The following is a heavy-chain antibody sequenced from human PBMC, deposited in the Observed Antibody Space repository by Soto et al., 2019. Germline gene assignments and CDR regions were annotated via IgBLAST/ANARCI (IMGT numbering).Heavy chain of an antibody. Sequence: SQTLSLTCAISGDSVSSDSAAWNWTRQSPSRGLEWLGRTYYRSKWFRDYAVSVKSRIIINADTSKNQFSLQLTSVTPEDTAIYYCVRAPPVIGANWFDPWGQGTLVTVSS. CDR1: GDSVSSDSAA. CDR3: VRAPPVIGANWFDP. D-gene: IGHD1-26*01. J-gene: IGHJ5*02. V-gene: IGHV6-1*01. CDR2: TYYRSKWFR.